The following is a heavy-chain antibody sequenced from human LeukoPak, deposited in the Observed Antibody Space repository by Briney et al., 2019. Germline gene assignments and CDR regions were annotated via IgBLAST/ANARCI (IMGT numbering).Heavy chain of an antibody. CDR2: INSDGSST. CDR3: ARDRSGSSSVY. V-gene: IGHV3-74*01. D-gene: IGHD6-6*01. Sequence: GGSLRLSCAASGFTFSNYWMHWFRQAPGKGLVWVSHINSDGSSTTYADSVKGRFTISRDNAKNTLYLQMNSLRAEDTAVYYCARDRSGSSSVYWGQGTLVTVSS. J-gene: IGHJ4*02. CDR1: GFTFSNYW.